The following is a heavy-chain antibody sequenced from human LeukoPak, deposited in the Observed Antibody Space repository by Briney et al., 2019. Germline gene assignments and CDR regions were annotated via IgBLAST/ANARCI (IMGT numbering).Heavy chain of an antibody. CDR3: ASVKGYSGYDNWIQH. V-gene: IGHV1-8*03. D-gene: IGHD5-12*01. J-gene: IGHJ1*01. CDR1: GYTFTGYY. Sequence: GASVKVSCKASGYTFTGYYLHWVRQAPGQGLEWMGWMNPNSGNTGYAQKFQGRVTITRNTSISTAYMELSSLRSEDTAVYYCASVKGYSGYDNWIQHWGQGTLVTVSS. CDR2: MNPNSGNT.